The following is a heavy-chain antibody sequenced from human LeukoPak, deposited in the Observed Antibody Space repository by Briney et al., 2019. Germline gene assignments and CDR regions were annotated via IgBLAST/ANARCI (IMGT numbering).Heavy chain of an antibody. CDR1: GGSISSYY. V-gene: IGHV4-59*01. CDR3: ARGSIAVAQIDY. Sequence: SETLSLTCTASGGSISSYYWSWIRQPPGKGLEWIGYIYYSGSTNYNPSLKSRVTISVDTSKNQFSLKLSSVTAADTAVYYCARGSIAVAQIDYWGQGTLVTVSS. J-gene: IGHJ4*02. CDR2: IYYSGST. D-gene: IGHD6-19*01.